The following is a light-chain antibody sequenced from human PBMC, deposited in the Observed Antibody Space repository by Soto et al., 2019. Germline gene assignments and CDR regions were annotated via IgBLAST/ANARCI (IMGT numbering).Light chain of an antibody. V-gene: IGKV3-11*01. J-gene: IGKJ4*01. CDR2: DAS. CDR3: QHRSNWPLT. Sequence: EIVLTQSPATLSLSPGERATLSCRASQSVNRYLAWYQQKPGQAPRLLIYDASSRATGIPARFSGSGSGTDFTLTISSLEAEDFAVYYCQHRSNWPLTFGGGTKVEIK. CDR1: QSVNRY.